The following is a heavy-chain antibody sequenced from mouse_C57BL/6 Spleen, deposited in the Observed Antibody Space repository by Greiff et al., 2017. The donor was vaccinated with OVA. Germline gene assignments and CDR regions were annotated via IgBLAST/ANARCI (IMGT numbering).Heavy chain of an antibody. CDR3: ARSYYGSSYRGFDY. J-gene: IGHJ2*01. CDR2: IYPGDGDT. CDR1: GYAFSSYW. V-gene: IGHV1-80*01. Sequence: QVQLQQSGAELVKPGASVKISCKASGYAFSSYWMNWVKQRPGKGLEWIGQIYPGDGDTNYNGKFKGKATLTADKSSSTAYMQLSSLTSEDSAVYVCARSYYGSSYRGFDYWGQGTTLTVSS. D-gene: IGHD1-1*01.